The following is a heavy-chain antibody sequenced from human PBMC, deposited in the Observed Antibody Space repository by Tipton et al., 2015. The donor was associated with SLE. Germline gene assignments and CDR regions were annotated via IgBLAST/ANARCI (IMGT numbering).Heavy chain of an antibody. CDR1: GGSITNHY. V-gene: IGHV4-59*11. CDR3: ARTLGAIAHTVYDAFDI. D-gene: IGHD1-26*01. CDR2: IHYSGTT. Sequence: TLSLTCTVSGGSITNHYWNWIRQPPGPGLEWGGYIHYSGTTHDNPSLKSRVTMSVDMSKNQFSLRLTSVTAADTAVYYCARTLGAIAHTVYDAFDIWGQGKMVTVSS. J-gene: IGHJ3*02.